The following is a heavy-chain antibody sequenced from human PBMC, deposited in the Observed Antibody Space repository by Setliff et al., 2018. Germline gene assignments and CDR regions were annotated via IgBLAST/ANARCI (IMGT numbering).Heavy chain of an antibody. CDR1: GYTLTKYY. V-gene: IGHV1-46*01. CDR2: INPTGGLT. CDR3: ARGTKGWDATSYYYYYMDV. J-gene: IGHJ6*03. Sequence: ASVKVSCKASGYTLTKYYMHWVRQAPGQRLEWMGIINPTGGLTRYAQRFQDRVTMTIDTSTSTIYMELSSLRSEDTAVYYCARGTKGWDATSYYYYYMDVWGKGTTVTVSS. D-gene: IGHD1-26*01.